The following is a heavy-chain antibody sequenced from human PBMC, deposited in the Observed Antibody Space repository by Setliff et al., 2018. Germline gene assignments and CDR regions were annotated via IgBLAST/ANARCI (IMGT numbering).Heavy chain of an antibody. CDR1: GYTFSTYG. Sequence: ASVKVSCKASGYTFSTYGISWVRQAPGQGLEWMGWISAHNGDPDYAQKLQGRVTVTTDTSTNTAYIELRSLRSDDTAIYFCARVGRSRTGYYSDYWGPGTLVTVSS. CDR3: ARVGRSRTGYYSDY. V-gene: IGHV1-18*01. D-gene: IGHD1-1*01. J-gene: IGHJ4*02. CDR2: ISAHNGDP.